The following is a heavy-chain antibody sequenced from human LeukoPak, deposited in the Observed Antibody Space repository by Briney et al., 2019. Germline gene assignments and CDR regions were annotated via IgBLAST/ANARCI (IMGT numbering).Heavy chain of an antibody. J-gene: IGHJ4*02. CDR3: ARGGYYGSGSYYNRRLYFDY. CDR2: IYYSGNT. CDR1: GGSISSYY. Sequence: PSETLSLTCTVSGGSISSYYWSWIQQPPGKGLEWIGYIYYSGNTNYNPSFKSRVTISVDTSKNQFSLKLSSVTAADTAVYYCARGGYYGSGSYYNRRLYFDYWGQGTLVTVSS. D-gene: IGHD3-10*01. V-gene: IGHV4-59*01.